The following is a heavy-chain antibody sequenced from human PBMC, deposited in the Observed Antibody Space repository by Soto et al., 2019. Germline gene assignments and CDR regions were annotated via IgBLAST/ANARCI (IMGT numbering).Heavy chain of an antibody. V-gene: IGHV1-69*06. J-gene: IGHJ6*04. D-gene: IGHD5-18*01. CDR3: ARDRDKAMVSVFGYGMAV. Sequence: SVKVSCKASGGTFSSYAISWVRQAPGQGLEWMGGIIPIFGTANYAQKFQGRVTITADKSTSTAYMELSSLRSEDTAVYYCARDRDKAMVSVFGYGMAVWGKGTTVNVPA. CDR1: GGTFSSYA. CDR2: IIPIFGTA.